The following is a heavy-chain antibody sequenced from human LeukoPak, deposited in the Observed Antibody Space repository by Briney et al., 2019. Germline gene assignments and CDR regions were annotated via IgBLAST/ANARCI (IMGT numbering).Heavy chain of an antibody. CDR1: GFTFSDYA. D-gene: IGHD6-13*01. CDR2: ITGSGGNT. J-gene: IGHJ4*02. CDR3: AKDDPDHTLIAAAGTV. Sequence: GGSLRLSCTVSGFTFSDYAMSWVRQAPGKGLEWVSAITGSGGNTYYADSVKGRFTISRDNSKNTLYLQMNSLRAGDTAVYYCAKDDPDHTLIAAAGTVWGQGTLVTVSS. V-gene: IGHV3-23*01.